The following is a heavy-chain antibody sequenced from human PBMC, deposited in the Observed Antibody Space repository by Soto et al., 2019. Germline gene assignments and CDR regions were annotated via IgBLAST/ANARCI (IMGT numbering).Heavy chain of an antibody. J-gene: IGHJ4*02. CDR3: ARSGGYAYERSIPEHFFDY. Sequence: GSSLNILCTGSGFIFRPSLISCVGPMPGKGMEWMEVIYPGDSDTKYSPSFEGQIIMSVDMSISTAYLQLNSLKASDTATYFCARSGGYAYERSIPEHFFDYWGQGSLVTLSS. V-gene: IGHV5-51*01. CDR1: GFIFRPSL. D-gene: IGHD5-18*01. CDR2: IYPGDSDT.